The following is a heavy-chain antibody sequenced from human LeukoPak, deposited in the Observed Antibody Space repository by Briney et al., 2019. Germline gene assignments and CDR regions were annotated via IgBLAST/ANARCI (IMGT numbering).Heavy chain of an antibody. D-gene: IGHD2-15*01. V-gene: IGHV7-4-1*02. CDR3: ARKSYCSGGSCYWFDP. CDR1: GYTFTNYA. J-gene: IGHJ5*02. Sequence: ASVKVSCKASGYTFTNYAMNWVRQAPGQGLEWMGWINTNTGNPTYAQGFTGRFVFSLDTSVSTAYLQISSLKAEDTAVYYCARKSYCSGGSCYWFDPWGQGTLVTVSS. CDR2: INTNTGNP.